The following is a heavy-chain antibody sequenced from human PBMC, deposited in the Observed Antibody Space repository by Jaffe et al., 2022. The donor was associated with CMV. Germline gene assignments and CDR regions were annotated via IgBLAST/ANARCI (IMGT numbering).Heavy chain of an antibody. CDR3: ARGRRGYCSGGSCPYYFDY. CDR1: GFTFSSYW. D-gene: IGHD2-15*01. Sequence: EVQLVESGGGLVQPGGSLRLSCAASGFTFSSYWMHWVRQAPGKGLVWVSRINSDGSSTSYADSVKGRFTISRDNAKNTLYLQMNSLRAEDTAVYYCARGRRGYCSGGSCPYYFDYWGQGTLVTVSS. CDR2: INSDGSST. J-gene: IGHJ4*02. V-gene: IGHV3-74*01.